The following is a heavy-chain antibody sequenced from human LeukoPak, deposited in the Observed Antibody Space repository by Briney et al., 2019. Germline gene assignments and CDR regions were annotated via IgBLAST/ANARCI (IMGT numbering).Heavy chain of an antibody. CDR3: ARDLSPPPYSSGWYGAFDI. J-gene: IGHJ3*02. Sequence: GGSLRLSCAASGFTVSSNYMSWVRQAPGKGLEWVSVIYSGGSTYYADSVKGRFTISRDNSKNTLYLQMNSLRAEDTAVYYCARDLSPPPYSSGWYGAFDIWGQGTMVTVSS. CDR1: GFTVSSNY. CDR2: IYSGGST. V-gene: IGHV3-53*01. D-gene: IGHD6-19*01.